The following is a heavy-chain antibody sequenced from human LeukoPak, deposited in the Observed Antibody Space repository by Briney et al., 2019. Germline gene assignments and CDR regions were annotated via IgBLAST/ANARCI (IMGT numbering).Heavy chain of an antibody. D-gene: IGHD6-13*01. CDR2: IYHSGST. Sequence: SQNLSLTCAVSGGSISSGGYSRSCTRQPPGKGLEWIGYIYHSGSTYYNPSLKSRVTISVDRSKNQFSLKLSSVTAADTAVYYCARDSRDIAAAGSGDNWFDPWGQGTLVTVSS. J-gene: IGHJ5*02. V-gene: IGHV4-30-2*01. CDR3: ARDSRDIAAAGSGDNWFDP. CDR1: GGSISSGGYS.